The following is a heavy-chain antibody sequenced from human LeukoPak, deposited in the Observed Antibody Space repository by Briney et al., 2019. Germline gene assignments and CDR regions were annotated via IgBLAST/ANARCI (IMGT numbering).Heavy chain of an antibody. CDR1: GYTFTSYA. CDR2: INAGNGNT. V-gene: IGHV1-3*01. J-gene: IGHJ5*02. D-gene: IGHD3-10*01. Sequence: ASVKVSCKASGYTFTSYAMHWVRQAPGQRLEWMGWINAGNGNTKYSQKFQGRVTITRDTSASTAYMELSSLRSEDTAVYYCARGPSITMVRGRYNWFDPWGQGTLVTVSS. CDR3: ARGPSITMVRGRYNWFDP.